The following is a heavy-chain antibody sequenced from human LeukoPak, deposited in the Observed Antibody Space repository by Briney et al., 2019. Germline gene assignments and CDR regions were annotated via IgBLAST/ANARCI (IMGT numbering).Heavy chain of an antibody. CDR2: ISYDGSNK. CDR3: ARDPFYDSSGIFDY. V-gene: IGHV3-30-3*01. D-gene: IGHD3-22*01. J-gene: IGHJ4*02. CDR1: GFTFSSYA. Sequence: GRSLRLSCAASGFTFSSYAMHWVRQAPGKGLEWVAVISYDGSNKYYADSVKGRFTISRDNSKNTLYLQMNSLRAEDTAVYYCARDPFYDSSGIFDYWGQGTLVTVSS.